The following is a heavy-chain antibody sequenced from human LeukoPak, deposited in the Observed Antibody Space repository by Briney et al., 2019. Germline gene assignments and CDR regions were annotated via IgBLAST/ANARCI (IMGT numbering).Heavy chain of an antibody. V-gene: IGHV4-39*07. CDR2: IYYSGST. J-gene: IGHJ4*02. CDR3: ARVGFKSSVWGSYRFFDY. Sequence: SETLSLTCTVSGGSISSSSYYWGWIRQPPGKGLEWIGSIYYSGSTYYNPSLKSRVTISVDTSKNQFSLKLSSVTAADTAVYYCARVGFKSSVWGSYRFFDYWGQGTLVTVSS. CDR1: GGSISSSSYY. D-gene: IGHD3-16*02.